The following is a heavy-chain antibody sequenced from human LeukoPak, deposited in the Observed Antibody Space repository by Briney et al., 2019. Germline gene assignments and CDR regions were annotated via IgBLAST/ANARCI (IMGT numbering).Heavy chain of an antibody. CDR1: VYSFTRNG. J-gene: IGHJ4*02. CDR2: ISANSGNT. D-gene: IGHD3-16*01. V-gene: IGHV1-18*01. Sequence: GASVNVSFKPSVYSFTRNGISWVRQAPGQGLEWMAWISANSGNTNYAQNFQDRVTLTTDTSTSTAYMELRSLRSDDTAVYYCARDVNYAFDYWGQGTLVTVSS. CDR3: ARDVNYAFDY.